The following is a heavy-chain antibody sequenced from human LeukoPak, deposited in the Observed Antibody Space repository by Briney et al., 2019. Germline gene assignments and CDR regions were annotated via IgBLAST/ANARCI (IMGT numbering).Heavy chain of an antibody. CDR2: INHSGST. CDR1: GGSFSGYY. D-gene: IGHD3-22*01. V-gene: IGHV4-34*01. J-gene: IGHJ4*02. CDR3: ARGRPHVMDDSSGYYYYFDY. Sequence: SETLSLTCAVYGGSFSGYYWSWIRQPPGKGLEWIGEINHSGSTNYNPSLKSRVTISVDTSENQFSLKLRSVTAADTAVYYCARGRPHVMDDSSGYYYYFDYWGQGTLVTVSS.